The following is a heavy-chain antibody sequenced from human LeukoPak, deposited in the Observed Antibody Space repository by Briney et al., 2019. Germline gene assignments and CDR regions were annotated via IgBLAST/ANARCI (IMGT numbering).Heavy chain of an antibody. V-gene: IGHV4-59*08. CDR1: GFTFSSYA. Sequence: GSLRLSCAASGFTFSSYAMSWIRQPPGKGLEWIGYIYYSGSTNYNPSLKSRVTISVDTSKNQFSLKLSSVTAADTAVYYCARRRAVAGTVNWFDPWGQGTLVTVSS. J-gene: IGHJ5*02. CDR3: ARRRAVAGTVNWFDP. CDR2: IYYSGST. D-gene: IGHD6-19*01.